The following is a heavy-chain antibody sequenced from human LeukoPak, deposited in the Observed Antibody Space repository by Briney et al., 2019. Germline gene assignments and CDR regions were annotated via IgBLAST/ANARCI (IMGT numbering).Heavy chain of an antibody. Sequence: SVKVSCKASGGTFSSYAISWVRQAPGQGLEWMGGIIPIFGTANYAQKFQGRVTITADESTSTAYMELSSLRSEDTAVYYCALDPSLGSGTSAGYYYYYMDVWGKGTTVTISS. V-gene: IGHV1-69*13. J-gene: IGHJ6*03. CDR1: GGTFSSYA. CDR3: ALDPSLGSGTSAGYYYYYMDV. CDR2: IIPIFGTA. D-gene: IGHD3-10*01.